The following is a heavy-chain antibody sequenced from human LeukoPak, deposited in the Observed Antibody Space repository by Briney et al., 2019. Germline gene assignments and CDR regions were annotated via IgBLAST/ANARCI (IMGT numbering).Heavy chain of an antibody. CDR1: GGSISSYY. Sequence: SETLSLTCTVSGGSISSYYWSWIRQPPGKGLEWIGYIYYSGSTNYNPSLKSRVTISVDTSKNQFSLKLSSVTAADTAVYYCAREGSTSPVGWFDPWGQGTLVTVSS. J-gene: IGHJ5*02. CDR2: IYYSGST. CDR3: AREGSTSPVGWFDP. D-gene: IGHD2-2*01. V-gene: IGHV4-59*01.